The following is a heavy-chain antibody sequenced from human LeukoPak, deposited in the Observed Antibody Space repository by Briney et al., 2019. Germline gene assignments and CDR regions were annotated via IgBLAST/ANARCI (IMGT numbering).Heavy chain of an antibody. CDR2: MNPNSGNT. J-gene: IGHJ5*02. CDR1: GYTFTSYD. D-gene: IGHD2-21*01. CDR3: ARDYGGNSGWFDP. Sequence: ASVKVSCKASGYTFTSYDLNWVRQATGQGPEWIGWMNPNSGNTGYAQKFQGRVTLTRSTSISTAYMELRGLTSEDTAVYYCARDYGGNSGWFDPWGQGTLVTVSS. V-gene: IGHV1-8*01.